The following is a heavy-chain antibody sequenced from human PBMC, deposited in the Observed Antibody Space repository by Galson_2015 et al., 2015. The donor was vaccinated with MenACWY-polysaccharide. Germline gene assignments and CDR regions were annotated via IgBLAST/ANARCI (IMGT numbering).Heavy chain of an antibody. CDR3: AKGAADSDY. Sequence: GSSTNYADSVKGRFTISKDNSKNTLYLQMDSLRIEDTAVYYCAKGAADSDYWGQGTLVTVSS. CDR2: GSST. J-gene: IGHJ4*02. V-gene: IGHV3-NL1*01. D-gene: IGHD2-15*01.